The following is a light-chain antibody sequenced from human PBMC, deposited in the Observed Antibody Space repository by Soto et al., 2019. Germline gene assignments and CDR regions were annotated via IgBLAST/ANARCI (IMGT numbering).Light chain of an antibody. J-gene: IGKJ2*01. V-gene: IGKV4-1*01. CDR1: QTGLHNS. CDR3: QPYYSHYHT. CDR2: RAS. Sequence: DIVMTQSPDSLAVSLGERATINCKSSQTGLHNSLAWYQQKPGQPPKMIIYRASTRESGVPDRFSGSGSGTDFALTIDSLQAEDVAVYYCQPYYSHYHTFGQGTKLEIK.